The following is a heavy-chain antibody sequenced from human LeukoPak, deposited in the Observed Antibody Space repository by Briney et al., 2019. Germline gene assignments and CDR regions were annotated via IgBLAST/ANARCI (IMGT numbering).Heavy chain of an antibody. CDR2: IYSGGST. D-gene: IGHD2-2*01. CDR1: GFTVSSNY. CDR3: ARGVPRDY. J-gene: IGHJ4*02. V-gene: IGHV3-53*01. Sequence: GGSLSLSCAASGFTVSSNYMSWVRQAPGKGLEWVSVIYSGGSTYYADSVKGRFTISRDNSKNTLYLQMNSLRAEDTAVYYCARGVPRDYWGQGTLVTVSS.